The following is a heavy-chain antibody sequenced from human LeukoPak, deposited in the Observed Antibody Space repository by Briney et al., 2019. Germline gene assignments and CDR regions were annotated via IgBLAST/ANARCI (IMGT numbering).Heavy chain of an antibody. V-gene: IGHV1-69*04. CDR1: GGTFTNYA. D-gene: IGHD2-2*01. CDR3: ARGYCSSTSCLSRRNYYYYGMDV. CDR2: IIPILDVT. J-gene: IGHJ6*02. Sequence: ASVKVSCKASGGTFTNYAINWVRQAPGQGLEWMGRIIPILDVTNYAQKLQGRVTMTTDTSTSTAYMELRSLRSDDTAVYYCARGYCSSTSCLSRRNYYYYGMDVWGQGTTVTVSS.